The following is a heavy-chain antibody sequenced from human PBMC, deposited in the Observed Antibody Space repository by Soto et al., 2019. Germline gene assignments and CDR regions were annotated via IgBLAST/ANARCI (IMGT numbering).Heavy chain of an antibody. CDR3: ARESGENWSYEAY. J-gene: IGHJ4*02. V-gene: IGHV4-4*07. Sequence: PSETLSLTCAVSGDSISSYSWNWIRQTAGRGLGWIGRVSPSGHTQYRSSFETRVTISVDMSTNQFFLELRYVTAADTAVYYCARESGENWSYEAYWGQGTQVTVSS. CDR1: GDSISSYS. D-gene: IGHD1-7*01. CDR2: VSPSGHT.